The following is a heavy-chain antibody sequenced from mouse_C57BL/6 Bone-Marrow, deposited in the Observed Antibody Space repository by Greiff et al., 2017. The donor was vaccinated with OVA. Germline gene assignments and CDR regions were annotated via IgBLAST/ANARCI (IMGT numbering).Heavy chain of an antibody. D-gene: IGHD1-1*01. CDR3: AGADYDDSSDVAMDY. CDR1: GYTFTDYY. J-gene: IGHJ4*01. Sequence: VQRVESGAELVRPGASVKLSCKASGYTFTDYYINWVKQRPGQGLEWIARIYPGSGNTYYNEKFKGKATLTAEKSASTAYMQLSSLTSEDSAVYFCAGADYDDSSDVAMDYWGQGTSVTVSS. CDR2: IYPGSGNT. V-gene: IGHV1-76*01.